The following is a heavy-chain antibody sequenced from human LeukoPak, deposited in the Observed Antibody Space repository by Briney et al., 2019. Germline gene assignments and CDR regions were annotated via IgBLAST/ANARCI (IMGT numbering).Heavy chain of an antibody. CDR3: ARAQVDYNNGPGSQGYYSYGMGV. CDR1: GGSISTYY. V-gene: IGHV4-59*01. CDR2: IYYSGST. Sequence: SETLSLTCTVSGGSISTYYGNWIRQAPGKGLEWIGYIYYSGSTNYNPSLKSRVTMSVDTSRNQFSLKLSSVTAADTAVYYCARAQVDYNNGPGSQGYYSYGMGVWGQGTTVTVSS. J-gene: IGHJ6*02. D-gene: IGHD4-11*01.